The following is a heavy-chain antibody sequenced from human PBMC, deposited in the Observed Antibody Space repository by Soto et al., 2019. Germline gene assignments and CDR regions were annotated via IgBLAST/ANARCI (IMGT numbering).Heavy chain of an antibody. D-gene: IGHD1-20*01. J-gene: IGHJ3*02. CDR2: IKQDGSEK. CDR3: ARDEPFITGTTPAFDI. CDR1: GFTFSSYW. Sequence: GRSLRLSCAASGFTFSSYWMSWVRQAPGKGLEWVANIKQDGSEKYYVDSVKGRFTISRDNAKNSLYLQMNSLRAEDTAVYYCARDEPFITGTTPAFDIWGQGTMVTVSS. V-gene: IGHV3-7*01.